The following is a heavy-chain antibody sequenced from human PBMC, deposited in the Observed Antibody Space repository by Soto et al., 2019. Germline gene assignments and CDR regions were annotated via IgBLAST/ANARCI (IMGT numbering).Heavy chain of an antibody. CDR1: GGYINSYY. D-gene: IGHD1-1*01. CDR3: ARWTRAIQHYFYFYGMHV. Sequence: SETLSLTCTVSGGYINSYYWSWIRQPPGKGLEWIGYISHSGTTSYNPSLKSRLTISLNTSKNQFSLKLRSVSAADTAIYYCARWTRAIQHYFYFYGMHVWGHGTTVTV. V-gene: IGHV4-59*01. CDR2: ISHSGTT. J-gene: IGHJ6*02.